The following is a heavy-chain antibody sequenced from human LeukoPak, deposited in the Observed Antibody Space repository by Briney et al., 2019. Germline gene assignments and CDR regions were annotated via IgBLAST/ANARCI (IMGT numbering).Heavy chain of an antibody. CDR1: GFIFSNFA. D-gene: IGHD3-22*01. CDR2: ISGSGGST. V-gene: IGHV3-23*01. Sequence: PGGSLRLSCAASGFIFSNFAMSSVRQAPGKELEWVSAISGSGGSTYYADSVKGRFTISRDISKNTLFLQMNSLRAEDTAVYYCAKGGAYYYVSSGYFDYWGQGALVTLSS. CDR3: AKGGAYYYVSSGYFDY. J-gene: IGHJ4*02.